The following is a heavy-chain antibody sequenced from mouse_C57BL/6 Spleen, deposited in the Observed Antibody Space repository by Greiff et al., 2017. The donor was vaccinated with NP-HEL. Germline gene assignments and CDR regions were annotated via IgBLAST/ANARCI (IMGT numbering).Heavy chain of an antibody. D-gene: IGHD1-1*01. CDR1: GFTFSDYG. CDR2: ISSGSSTL. Sequence: EVQVVESGGGLVKPGGSLKLSCAASGFTFSDYGMHWVRQAPEKGLEWVAYISSGSSTLYYADTVKGRFTISRDNAKNTLFLQMTSLRSEDTAMYYCARPSYYGSSYNWYFDVWGTGTTVTVSS. J-gene: IGHJ1*03. V-gene: IGHV5-17*01. CDR3: ARPSYYGSSYNWYFDV.